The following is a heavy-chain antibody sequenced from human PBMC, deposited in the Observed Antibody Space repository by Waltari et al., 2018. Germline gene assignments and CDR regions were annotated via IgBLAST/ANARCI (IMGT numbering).Heavy chain of an antibody. Sequence: QIQLVQSGGEVKKPGASVNVSCKASGYMFRNFGIFWVRQAPGQGLEYMGWISAYKGNTNYAQNFQGRLTLTTDTSASTAYMELSSLTSDDTAVYFCARDRRDDNNSVRWLDPWGQGTLVTVSS. V-gene: IGHV1-18*01. J-gene: IGHJ5*02. D-gene: IGHD1-1*01. CDR2: ISAYKGNT. CDR1: GYMFRNFG. CDR3: ARDRRDDNNSVRWLDP.